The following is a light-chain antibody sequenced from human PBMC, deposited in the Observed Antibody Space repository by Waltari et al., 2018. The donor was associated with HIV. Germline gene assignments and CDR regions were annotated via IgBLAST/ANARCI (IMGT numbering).Light chain of an antibody. Sequence: QSELTQPPSVSAAPGQRVPIPCTGSSSHIGAGYDVHWYQQVPGRAPKVVIYGNSNRPSGVPDRFSGSKSGSSASLVITGLQSEDEADYYCQSYDSNLSGLFGGGTKVTVL. CDR3: QSYDSNLSGL. CDR1: SSHIGAGYD. V-gene: IGLV1-40*01. CDR2: GNS. J-gene: IGLJ2*01.